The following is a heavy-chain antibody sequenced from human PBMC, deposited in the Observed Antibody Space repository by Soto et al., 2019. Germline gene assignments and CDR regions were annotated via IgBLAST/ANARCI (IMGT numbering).Heavy chain of an antibody. CDR3: ARRYGPGFDY. D-gene: IGHD4-17*01. CDR1: GGSISSYY. V-gene: IGHV4-59*08. CDR2: IYYSGST. Sequence: SETLSLTCTGSGGSISSYYWSWIRQPPGKGLEWIGYIYYSGSTNYNPSLKSRVTISVYTSKNQFSLKLSSVTAADTAVYYCARRYGPGFDYWGQGTLVTVS. J-gene: IGHJ4*02.